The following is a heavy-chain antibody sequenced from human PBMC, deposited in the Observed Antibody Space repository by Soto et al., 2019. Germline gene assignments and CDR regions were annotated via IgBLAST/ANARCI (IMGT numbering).Heavy chain of an antibody. CDR2: ISAHNGNT. V-gene: IGHV1-18*01. CDR1: GYIFTTYG. Sequence: QVHLVQSGAEVKKPGASVKVSCKGSGYIFTTYGITWVRQAPGQGLEWMGWISAHNGNTNYAQKRQGRVTVTRDASTRTAYMGLRNVRSDDTAVYYCARGRYGHYWGQGALVTVSS. J-gene: IGHJ4*02. D-gene: IGHD1-1*01. CDR3: ARGRYGHY.